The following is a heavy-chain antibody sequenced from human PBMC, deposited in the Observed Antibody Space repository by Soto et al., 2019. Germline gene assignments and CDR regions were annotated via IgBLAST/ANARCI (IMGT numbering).Heavy chain of an antibody. V-gene: IGHV4-31*03. D-gene: IGHD3-16*01. CDR2: MYYSGGT. CDR1: SGSIISGGYY. J-gene: IGHJ4*02. Sequence: SETLSLTCTVSSGSIISGGYYWSWIRQLPGKGLEWIGHMYYSGGTYYNPSLRSRLTMSVDTSENHFSLRLSSVTAAATSVSYCARGIARPAFGYFDYWGPGTMVTVSS. CDR3: ARGIARPAFGYFDY.